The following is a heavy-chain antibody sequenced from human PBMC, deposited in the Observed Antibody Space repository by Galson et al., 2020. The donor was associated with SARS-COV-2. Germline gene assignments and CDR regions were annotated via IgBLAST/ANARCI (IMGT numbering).Heavy chain of an antibody. CDR2: IRYDGSNK. Sequence: QLGESLKISCAASGFTFSSYGMHWVRQAPGMGLEWVAFIRYDGSNKYYADSVKGRFTISRDNSKNTLYLQMNSLRAEDTAVYYCARTIITQYYFDYWGQGTLVTVSS. J-gene: IGHJ4*02. CDR3: ARTIITQYYFDY. V-gene: IGHV3-30*02. D-gene: IGHD3-22*01. CDR1: GFTFSSYG.